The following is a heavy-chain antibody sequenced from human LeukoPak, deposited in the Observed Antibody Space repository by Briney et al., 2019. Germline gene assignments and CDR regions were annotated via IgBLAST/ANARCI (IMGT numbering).Heavy chain of an antibody. CDR2: IYHSGST. CDR1: GGSISSSNW. J-gene: IGHJ5*02. D-gene: IGHD6-13*01. V-gene: IGHV4-4*02. CDR3: ARSHSSGWSKFDP. Sequence: PSETLSLTCAVSGGSISSSNWWSWVRQPPGKGLEWIGEIYHSGSTNYNPSLKSRVTISVDKSKNQFSLKLSSVTAADTAVYYCARSHSSGWSKFDPWGQGTLVTFSS.